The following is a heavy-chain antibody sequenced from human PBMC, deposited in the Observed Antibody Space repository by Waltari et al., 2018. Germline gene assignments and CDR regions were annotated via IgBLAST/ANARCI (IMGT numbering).Heavy chain of an antibody. D-gene: IGHD3-16*02. CDR3: AREVITFGGVIVSNWFDP. CDR2: IIPIFGTA. V-gene: IGHV1-69*13. CDR1: GGTFSSYA. Sequence: QVQLVQSGAEVKKPGSSVKVSCKAFGGTFSSYAISWVRQAPGQGLEWMGGIIPIFGTANYAQKFQGRVTITADESTSTAYMELSSLRSEDTAVYYCAREVITFGGVIVSNWFDPWGQGTLVTVSS. J-gene: IGHJ5*02.